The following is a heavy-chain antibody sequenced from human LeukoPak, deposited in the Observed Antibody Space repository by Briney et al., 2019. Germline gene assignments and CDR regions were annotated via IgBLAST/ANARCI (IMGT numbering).Heavy chain of an antibody. V-gene: IGHV3-48*01. Sequence: GGSLRLSCAASGFTFSSYSMNWVRQAPGKGLERVSYISSSSSTIYYADSAKGRFTISRDNAKNSLYLLMNSLRAEDTAVYYCARVWRLHHAFDIWGQGTMVTVSS. J-gene: IGHJ3*02. CDR1: GFTFSSYS. CDR3: ARVWRLHHAFDI. D-gene: IGHD5-24*01. CDR2: ISSSSSTI.